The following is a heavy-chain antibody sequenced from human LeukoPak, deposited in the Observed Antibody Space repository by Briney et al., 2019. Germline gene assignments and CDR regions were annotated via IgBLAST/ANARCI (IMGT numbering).Heavy chain of an antibody. CDR3: ARERDYYYYYMDV. V-gene: IGHV4-61*02. J-gene: IGHJ6*03. Sequence: SETLSLTCTVSGGSISTSSYYWSWIRQPAGKGLEWIGRVYTSGSTNYNPSLKSRVTMSVDTSKNQFSLKLSSVTAADTAVYYCARERDYYYYYMDVWGKGTTVTVSS. CDR1: GGSISTSSYY. CDR2: VYTSGST.